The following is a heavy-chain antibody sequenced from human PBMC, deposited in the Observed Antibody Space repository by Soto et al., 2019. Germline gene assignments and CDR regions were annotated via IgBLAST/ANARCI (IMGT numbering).Heavy chain of an antibody. Sequence: PSETLSLTCAVYGGSFSGYYWTWIRQPPGTGLEWIGEINHSGSTNYNPSLKSRVTISVDTSKNQFSLKLSSVTAADTAVYYCARWGSGWYYFDYWGQGTLVTVSS. V-gene: IGHV4-34*01. J-gene: IGHJ4*02. CDR2: INHSGST. D-gene: IGHD6-19*01. CDR1: GGSFSGYY. CDR3: ARWGSGWYYFDY.